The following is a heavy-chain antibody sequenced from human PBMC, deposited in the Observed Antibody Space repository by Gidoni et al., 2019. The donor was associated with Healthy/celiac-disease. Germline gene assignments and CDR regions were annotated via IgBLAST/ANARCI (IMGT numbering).Heavy chain of an antibody. D-gene: IGHD4-4*01. Sequence: VQMLESGGGLVQPGGSPRPSCAASGFTFSSYAKSWVRKAPGKWLEWVSAISGSGGSTYYADSVKGRITISRDNSKNTLYLQMNSLRAEDTAVYYCAKEATVTPNWFDPWGQGTLVTVSS. CDR2: ISGSGGST. CDR1: GFTFSSYA. V-gene: IGHV3-23*01. CDR3: AKEATVTPNWFDP. J-gene: IGHJ5*02.